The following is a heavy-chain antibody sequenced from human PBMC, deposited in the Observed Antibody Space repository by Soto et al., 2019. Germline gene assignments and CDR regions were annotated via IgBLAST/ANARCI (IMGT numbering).Heavy chain of an antibody. Sequence: ASGKVSCKASGGTFSSYAISWVRQAPGQGLEWMGGIIPIFGTANYAQKFQGRVTITADESTSTAYMELSSLRSEDTAVYYCARDGYSGYDDFDYWGQGTLVTASS. CDR1: GGTFSSYA. CDR3: ARDGYSGYDDFDY. D-gene: IGHD5-12*01. J-gene: IGHJ4*02. V-gene: IGHV1-69*13. CDR2: IIPIFGTA.